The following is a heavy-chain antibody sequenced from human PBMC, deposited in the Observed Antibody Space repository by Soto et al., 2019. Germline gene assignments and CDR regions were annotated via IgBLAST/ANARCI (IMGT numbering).Heavy chain of an antibody. Sequence: GGSLRLSCAASGFTFSSYAMHWVRQAPGKGLEWVAVISYDGSNKYYADSVKGRFTISRDNSKNTLYLQMNSLRAEDTAVYYCARELHSAYYCYGMDVWGQGTTVTVSS. CDR3: ARELHSAYYCYGMDV. V-gene: IGHV3-30-3*01. J-gene: IGHJ6*02. CDR1: GFTFSSYA. CDR2: ISYDGSNK.